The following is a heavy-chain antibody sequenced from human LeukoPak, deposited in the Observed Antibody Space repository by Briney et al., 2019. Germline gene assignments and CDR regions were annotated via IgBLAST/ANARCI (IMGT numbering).Heavy chain of an antibody. J-gene: IGHJ4*02. CDR3: ARGRYYDFWSGYFYFDY. D-gene: IGHD3-3*01. CDR2: IYYSGST. V-gene: IGHV4-59*12. CDR1: GGSISSYY. Sequence: SETLSLTCTVSGGSISSYYWSWIRQPPGKGLEWIGYIYYSGSTNYNPSLKSRVTISVDTSKNQFSLKLSSVTAADTAVYYCARGRYYDFWSGYFYFDYWGQGTLVTVSS.